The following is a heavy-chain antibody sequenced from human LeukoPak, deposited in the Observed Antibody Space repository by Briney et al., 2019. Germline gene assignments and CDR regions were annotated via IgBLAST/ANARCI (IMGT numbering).Heavy chain of an antibody. CDR2: IKSKTDGGIK. J-gene: IGHJ4*02. Sequence: PGGSLRLSCAASGLTLSNAWMTWVRQAPGKGLEWVARIKSKTDGGIKDYAAPVKGTFTISRDDLENTVYLQMNSLKIEDTAVYYCATGRSGYFDSWGQGTLVFVSS. V-gene: IGHV3-15*01. CDR1: GLTLSNAW. CDR3: ATGRSGYFDS.